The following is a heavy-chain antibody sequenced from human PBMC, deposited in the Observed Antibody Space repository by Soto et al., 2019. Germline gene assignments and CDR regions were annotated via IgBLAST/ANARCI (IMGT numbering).Heavy chain of an antibody. J-gene: IGHJ4*02. V-gene: IGHV4-39*01. Sequence: PXXTLSLSCAVSGGPFSSNTYDWGWIRQRPGKGREWIGIIYYSGSTYYNPSLKMRVTISVDTSKNQFSLKLSSLTDAHTAVYYGAGTKWIQLWLGLIAYWGQGTLFTVSS. CDR3: AGTKWIQLWLGLIAY. D-gene: IGHD5-18*01. CDR1: GGPFSSNTYD. CDR2: IYYSGST.